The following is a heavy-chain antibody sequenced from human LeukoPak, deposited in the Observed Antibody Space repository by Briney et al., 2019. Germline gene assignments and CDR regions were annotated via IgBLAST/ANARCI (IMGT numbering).Heavy chain of an antibody. D-gene: IGHD7-27*01. Sequence: GGSLRLSCAVSGFTVSSSHMSWVRQAPGKGLEWVSVIYSGGNTFYEDSVKGRFTISRDNSKNTLYLQMNSLRAEDTAVYYCATQNWGSRAFDYWGQGTLVTVSS. CDR3: ATQNWGSRAFDY. CDR2: IYSGGNT. CDR1: GFTVSSSH. J-gene: IGHJ4*02. V-gene: IGHV3-66*01.